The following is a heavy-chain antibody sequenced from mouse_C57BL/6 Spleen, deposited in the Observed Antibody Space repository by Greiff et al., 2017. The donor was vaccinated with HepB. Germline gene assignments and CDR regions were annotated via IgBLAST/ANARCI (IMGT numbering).Heavy chain of an antibody. J-gene: IGHJ4*01. Sequence: QVQLQQPGAELVKPGASVKLSCKASGYTFTSYWMHWVKQRPGRGLEWIGRIDPNSGGTKYNEKFKSKATLTVDKPSSTAYIQLSSVTSEDSAVYYCARRIYCGSHYAMDYWGQGTSVTVSS. D-gene: IGHD1-1*01. CDR1: GYTFTSYW. CDR2: IDPNSGGT. V-gene: IGHV1-72*01. CDR3: ARRIYCGSHYAMDY.